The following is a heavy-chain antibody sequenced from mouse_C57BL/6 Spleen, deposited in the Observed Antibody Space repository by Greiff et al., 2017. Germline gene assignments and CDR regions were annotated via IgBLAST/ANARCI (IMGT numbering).Heavy chain of an antibody. J-gene: IGHJ1*03. D-gene: IGHD2-12*01. CDR3: ARSYSPTWYFDV. V-gene: IGHV1-52*01. CDR2: IDPSDSET. Sequence: QVQLQQPGAELVRPGSSVKLSCKASGYTFTSYWMHWVKQRPIQGLEWIGNIDPSDSETHYNQKFKDKATLTVDKSSSTAYMQLSSLTSEDSAVYYCARSYSPTWYFDVWGTGTTVTVSS. CDR1: GYTFTSYW.